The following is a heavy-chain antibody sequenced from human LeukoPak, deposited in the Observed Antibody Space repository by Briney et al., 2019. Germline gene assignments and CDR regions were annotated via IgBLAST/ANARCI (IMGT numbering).Heavy chain of an antibody. CDR3: AKDLCGGDCYPNYGMDV. Sequence: PGGSLRLSCAASGFTFSSYAMSWVRQAPGKGLEWVSAISGSGGSTYYADSVKGRFTISRDNSKNTLYLQMNSLRAEDTAVYYCAKDLCGGDCYPNYGMDVWGQGTTVTASS. V-gene: IGHV3-23*01. CDR1: GFTFSSYA. D-gene: IGHD2-21*02. J-gene: IGHJ6*02. CDR2: ISGSGGST.